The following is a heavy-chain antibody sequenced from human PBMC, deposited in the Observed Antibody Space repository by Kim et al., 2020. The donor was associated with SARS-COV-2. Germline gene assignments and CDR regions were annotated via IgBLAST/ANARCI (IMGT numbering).Heavy chain of an antibody. D-gene: IGHD6-6*01. J-gene: IGHJ4*02. CDR1: GYTFTGYY. CDR2: INPNSGGT. Sequence: ASVKVSCKASGYTFTGYYMHWVRQAPGQGLEWMGWINPNSGGTNYAQKFQGRVTMTRDTSISTAYMELSRLRSDDTAVYYCARDWEGYSSSFGYWGQGTLVTVSS. CDR3: ARDWEGYSSSFGY. V-gene: IGHV1-2*02.